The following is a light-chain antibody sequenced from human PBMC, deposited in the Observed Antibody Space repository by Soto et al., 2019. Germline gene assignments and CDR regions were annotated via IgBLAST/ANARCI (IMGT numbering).Light chain of an antibody. J-gene: IGLJ1*01. V-gene: IGLV2-14*01. CDR3: SSFISSNTNV. CDR1: SSDVGDYKY. CDR2: EVS. Sequence: QSALTQPASVSGAPGQSITISCTGTSSDVGDYKYVSWYQKHPGRAPKALIYEVSNRPSNVSLRFSGSKSGTTAFLTISGLQADDEADYYCSSFISSNTNVFGSGTKLTVL.